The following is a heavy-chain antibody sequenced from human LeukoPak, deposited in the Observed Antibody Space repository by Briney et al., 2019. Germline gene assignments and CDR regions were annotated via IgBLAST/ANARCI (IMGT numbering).Heavy chain of an antibody. CDR3: ARRAADYGDSYFDY. CDR1: GFTFSSYA. V-gene: IGHV3-23*01. CDR2: ISGSGGST. D-gene: IGHD4-17*01. J-gene: IGHJ4*02. Sequence: GGSLRLSCAASGFTFSSYAMGWVRQAPGKGLEWVSAISGSGGSTYYADSVKGRFTISRDNSKNTLYLQMNSLRAEDTAVYYCARRAADYGDSYFDYWGQGTLVTVSS.